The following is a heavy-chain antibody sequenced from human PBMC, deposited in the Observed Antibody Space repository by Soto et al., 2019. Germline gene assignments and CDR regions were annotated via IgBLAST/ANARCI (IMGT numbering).Heavy chain of an antibody. J-gene: IGHJ6*02. V-gene: IGHV6-1*01. CDR2: TYYRSKWYN. CDR1: GDSASSNSAA. D-gene: IGHD6-13*01. CDR3: ARDGMGSSWWGDYYYYYGMDV. Sequence: PSQTLSLTCAISGDSASSNSAAWNWIRQSPSRGLEWLGRTYYRSKWYNDYAVSVKSRITINPDTSKNQFSLQLNSVTPEDTAVYYCARDGMGSSWWGDYYYYYGMDVWGQGTTVTVSS.